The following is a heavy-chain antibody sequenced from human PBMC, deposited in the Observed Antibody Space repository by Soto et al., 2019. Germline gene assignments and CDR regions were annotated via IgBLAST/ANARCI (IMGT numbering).Heavy chain of an antibody. D-gene: IGHD4-4*01. V-gene: IGHV5-10-1*03. Sequence: EVQLVQSGAEVKKPGESLRISCKGSGYSFTSYWISWVRQMPGKGLEWMGRIDPSDSYTNYSPSFQGHVTISADKSISTAYLQWSSLKASDTAMYYCARRGTVTLYPYYYYGMDVWGQGTTVTVSS. CDR2: IDPSDSYT. CDR1: GYSFTSYW. J-gene: IGHJ6*02. CDR3: ARRGTVTLYPYYYYGMDV.